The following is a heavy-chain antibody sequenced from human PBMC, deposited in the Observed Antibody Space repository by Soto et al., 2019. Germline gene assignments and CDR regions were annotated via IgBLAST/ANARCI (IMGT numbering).Heavy chain of an antibody. D-gene: IGHD3-10*01. V-gene: IGHV4-34*01. CDR2: INDSGNI. Sequence: QVQLQQWGAGLLKPSETLSLTCAVYGGSFSGYQWSWIRQTPGKGLEWIGEINDSGNIHYNPSLRSRVTILVETSKKQISLKLSSVTAADTAVYFCARGLILWFGELSRRGGYYYDMDVWGKGTTVTVSS. CDR3: ARGLILWFGELSRRGGYYYDMDV. J-gene: IGHJ6*03. CDR1: GGSFSGYQ.